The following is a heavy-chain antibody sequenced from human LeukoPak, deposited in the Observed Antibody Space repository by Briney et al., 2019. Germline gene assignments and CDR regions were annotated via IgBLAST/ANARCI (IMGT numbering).Heavy chain of an antibody. CDR1: GFMFYSYS. Sequence: PGGSLRLSCAASGFMFYSYSMNWVRQAPGKGLEWVSSISRSSRDIYYADSVKGRFTISRDNAKNSLYLQMNSLRAEDTAVYYCAELGITMIGGVWGKGTTVTISS. CDR2: ISRSSRDI. D-gene: IGHD3-10*02. V-gene: IGHV3-21*01. J-gene: IGHJ6*04. CDR3: AELGITMIGGV.